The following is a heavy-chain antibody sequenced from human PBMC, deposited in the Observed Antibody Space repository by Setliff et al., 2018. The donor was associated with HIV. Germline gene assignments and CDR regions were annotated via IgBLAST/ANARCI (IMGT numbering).Heavy chain of an antibody. V-gene: IGHV1-18*01. D-gene: IGHD5-12*01. CDR1: GYTFTNFG. CDR2: ISPYNGNT. Sequence: ASVKVSCKASGYTFTNFGITWVRQAPGQGLEWMGWISPYNGNTNYAPELHGRVTMTTDTSTSTASLELRSLRSDDTAVYYCATNPEMATINYYYYYMDVWGKGTTVTV. CDR3: ATNPEMATINYYYYYMDV. J-gene: IGHJ6*03.